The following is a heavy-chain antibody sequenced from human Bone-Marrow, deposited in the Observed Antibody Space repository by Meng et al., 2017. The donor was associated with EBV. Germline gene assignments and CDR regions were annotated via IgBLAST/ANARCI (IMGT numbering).Heavy chain of an antibody. CDR2: INEDGSVI. CDR3: AKDCFGDKDS. J-gene: IGHJ4*02. V-gene: IGHV3-74*01. D-gene: IGHD2-21*01. CDR1: GITLSSYW. Sequence: VQVMESGGGVVQPGGSLGLSCAASGITLSSYWVHWVRQVPGKGLVWVSRINEDGSVINYADSVKGRFFISRDNAKNIVYLQMNNLRTEDTAVYYCAKDCFGDKDSWGQGTLVTVSS.